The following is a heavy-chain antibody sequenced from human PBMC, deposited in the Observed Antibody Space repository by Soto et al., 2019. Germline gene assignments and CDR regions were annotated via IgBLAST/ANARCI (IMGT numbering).Heavy chain of an antibody. D-gene: IGHD3-22*01. V-gene: IGHV1-58*01. J-gene: IGHJ6*02. CDR2: IVVGSGIT. Sequence: SVKVSCKASGFTLTDSAVQWVRQARGQRLEWIGWIVVGSGITNYAQKFQERVTITWDLSTSTAYMELSSLRPDDTAVYYCVKDRDSNSWPSRDVWGPGTTVTVSS. CDR1: GFTLTDSA. CDR3: VKDRDSNSWPSRDV.